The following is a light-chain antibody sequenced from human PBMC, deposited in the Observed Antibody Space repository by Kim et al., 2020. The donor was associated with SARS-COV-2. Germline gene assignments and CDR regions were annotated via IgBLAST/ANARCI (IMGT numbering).Light chain of an antibody. J-gene: IGKJ2*02. Sequence: LAPRESATRKCSDSLFIINADLAWHQQRPGPGPRLLGDGASGSAAGTPVRGSGSGSGLNFTLTISGLEPEEVALYYWQRCGTSLWTFGQGTKLEI. V-gene: IGKV3-20*01. CDR1: LFIINAD. CDR2: GAS. CDR3: QRCGTSLWT.